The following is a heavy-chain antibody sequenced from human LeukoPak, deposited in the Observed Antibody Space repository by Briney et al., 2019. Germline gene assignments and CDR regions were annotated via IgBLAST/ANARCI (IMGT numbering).Heavy chain of an antibody. CDR2: ISGSGGST. J-gene: IGHJ4*02. D-gene: IGHD3/OR15-3a*01. CDR3: AKVWTAYSDDYFDY. CDR1: GFTFSSYG. Sequence: GGSLRLSCAASGFTFSSYGMSWVRQAPGKGLECVPSISGSGGSTNHADSVKGRFTISRDNSKNTLYLQMNSLRAEDTAVYYCAKVWTAYSDDYFDYWGQGTLVTVSS. V-gene: IGHV3-23*01.